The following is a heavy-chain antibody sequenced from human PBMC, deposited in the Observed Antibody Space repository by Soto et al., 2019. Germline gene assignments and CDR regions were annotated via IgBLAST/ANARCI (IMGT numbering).Heavy chain of an antibody. D-gene: IGHD3-22*01. CDR3: AREFYYDSSGIGFDS. Sequence: LQMLSLTCTVSDGSISGYYWSWIRQTPGKGLEWIGDFYSSGSPHHNPSLKNRVSISEDRSKNEFSLKLSSVTAADTAIFYCAREFYYDSSGIGFDSWGQGTLVTVSS. J-gene: IGHJ4*02. CDR1: DGSISGYY. CDR2: FYSSGSP. V-gene: IGHV4-59*01.